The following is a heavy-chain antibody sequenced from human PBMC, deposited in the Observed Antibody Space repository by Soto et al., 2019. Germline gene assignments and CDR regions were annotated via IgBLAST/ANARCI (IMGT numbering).Heavy chain of an antibody. J-gene: IGHJ6*03. V-gene: IGHV3-23*01. CDR1: GFTFSSYA. CDR2: ISGSGGST. CDR3: AKDSTHIVVVPAAKVYYYYYMDV. Sequence: GGSLSLSCAASGFTFSSYAMSWVRQAPGKGLEWVSAISGSGGSTYYADSVKGRFTISRDNSKNTLYLQMNSLRAEDTAVYYCAKDSTHIVVVPAAKVYYYYYMDVWGKGTTVTVSS. D-gene: IGHD2-2*01.